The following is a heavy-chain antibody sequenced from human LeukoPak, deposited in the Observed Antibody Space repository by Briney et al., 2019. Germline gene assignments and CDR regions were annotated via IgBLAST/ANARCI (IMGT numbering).Heavy chain of an antibody. J-gene: IGHJ4*02. CDR1: GFTFSSYG. CDR3: AKDRHYDILTGYFDY. CDR2: IRYDGSNK. V-gene: IGHV3-30*02. Sequence: PGGSLRLSCAASGFTFSSYGMHWVRQAPGKGLEWVAFIRYDGSNKYYADSVKGRFTISRDNSKNTLYLQMNSLRAEDTAVYYCAKDRHYDILTGYFDYWGQGTLVTVSS. D-gene: IGHD3-9*01.